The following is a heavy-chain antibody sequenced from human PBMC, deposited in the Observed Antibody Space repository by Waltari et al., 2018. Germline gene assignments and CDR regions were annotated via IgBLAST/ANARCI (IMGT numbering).Heavy chain of an antibody. CDR3: ARDGGGRRRWFDP. J-gene: IGHJ5*02. CDR2: IYYSGST. V-gene: IGHV4-59*11. CDR1: GGSISSHY. D-gene: IGHD3-16*01. Sequence: QVQLQESGPGLVKPSETLSLTCTVSGGSISSHYWSWIRQPPGKGLERIGYIYYSGSTNYNPSLKSRVTISVDTSKNQFSLKLSSVTAADTAVYYCARDGGGRRRWFDPWGQGTLVTVSS.